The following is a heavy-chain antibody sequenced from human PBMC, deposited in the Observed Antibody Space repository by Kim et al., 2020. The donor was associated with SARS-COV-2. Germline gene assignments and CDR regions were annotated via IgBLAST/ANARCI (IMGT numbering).Heavy chain of an antibody. CDR2: IYYRGVT. CDR3: AIGSGWFDS. J-gene: IGHJ5*01. D-gene: IGHD3-16*01. Sequence: SETLSLTCTASGASVNSGAYYWSWIRQPPGMPLEWIGFIYYRGVTNYNPSLKSRVTISVDTSKNQFSLRLTSVTAADTGVYYCAIGSGWFDSWGQGTLVTVSS. CDR1: GASVNSGAYY. V-gene: IGHV4-61*08.